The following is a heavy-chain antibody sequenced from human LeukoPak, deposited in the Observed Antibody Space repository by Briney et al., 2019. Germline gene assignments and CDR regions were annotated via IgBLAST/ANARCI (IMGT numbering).Heavy chain of an antibody. CDR3: ARDQYSSSSGVPYYGMDV. V-gene: IGHV3-21*01. CDR1: GGSISSGGYY. Sequence: PSETLSLTCTVSGGSISSGGYYWSWVRQAPGKGLEWVSSISSSSSYIYYADSVKGRFTIFRDNAKNSLYLQMNSLRAEDTAVYYCARDQYSSSSGVPYYGMDVWGQGTTVTVSS. D-gene: IGHD6-6*01. J-gene: IGHJ6*02. CDR2: ISSSSSYI.